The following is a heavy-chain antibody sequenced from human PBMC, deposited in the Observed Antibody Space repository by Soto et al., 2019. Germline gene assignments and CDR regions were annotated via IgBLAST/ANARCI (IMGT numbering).Heavy chain of an antibody. J-gene: IGHJ6*02. CDR1: GFTVSSNY. CDR3: ARVLKTYSSYYYSGMDV. CDR2: IYSGGST. D-gene: IGHD6-19*01. V-gene: IGHV3-53*01. Sequence: PGVSLRLSCAASGFTVSSNYMSWVRQAPGKGLEWVSVIYSGGSTYYADSVKGRFTISRDNSKNTLYLQMNSLRAEDTAVYYCARVLKTYSSYYYSGMDVWGQGTTVNVSS.